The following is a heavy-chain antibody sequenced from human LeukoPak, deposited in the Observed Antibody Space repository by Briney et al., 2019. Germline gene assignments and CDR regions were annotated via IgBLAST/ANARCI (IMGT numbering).Heavy chain of an antibody. CDR2: INSDGSST. V-gene: IGHV3-74*01. D-gene: IGHD3-22*01. CDR3: ARDPDYDSSGYNPQDDAFDI. J-gene: IGHJ3*02. Sequence: GGSLRLSCAASGFTFSSYWMHWVRQAPGKGPVWVSRINSDGSSTSYADSVKGRFTISRDNAKNTLYLQMNSLRAEDTAVYYCARDPDYDSSGYNPQDDAFDIWGQGTMVTVSS. CDR1: GFTFSSYW.